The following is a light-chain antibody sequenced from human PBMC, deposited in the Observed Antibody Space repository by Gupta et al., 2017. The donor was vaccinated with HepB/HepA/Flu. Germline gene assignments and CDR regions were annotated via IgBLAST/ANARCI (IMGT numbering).Light chain of an antibody. CDR1: SLRSYY. CDR3: NSRDSSGNHVV. Sequence: SSELTQVPAVSVALGQTVRITCPGDSLRSYYASWYQQKPGQAPVLVIYGKNNRPSGKPDRFSGSSSGNTAALTITGAQAEDEADYYCNSRDSSGNHVVFGGGTKLTVL. J-gene: IGLJ2*01. V-gene: IGLV3-19*01. CDR2: GKN.